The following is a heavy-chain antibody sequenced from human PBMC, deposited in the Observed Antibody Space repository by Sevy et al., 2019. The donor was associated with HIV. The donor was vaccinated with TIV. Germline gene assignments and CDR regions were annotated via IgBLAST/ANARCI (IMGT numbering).Heavy chain of an antibody. Sequence: GGSLRLSCAASGFTFSSYSMNWVRQAPGKGLEWVSSISSSSSYIYYEDSVKGRFTISRDNAKNSLYLQMNSLRAEDTAVYYCAREAYCGGDCNDAFDIWGQGTMVTVSS. CDR1: GFTFSSYS. D-gene: IGHD2-21*02. J-gene: IGHJ3*02. CDR3: AREAYCGGDCNDAFDI. CDR2: ISSSSSYI. V-gene: IGHV3-21*01.